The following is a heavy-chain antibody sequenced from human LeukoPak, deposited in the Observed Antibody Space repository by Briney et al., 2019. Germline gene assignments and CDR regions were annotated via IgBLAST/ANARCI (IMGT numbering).Heavy chain of an antibody. CDR2: ISAYNGNT. D-gene: IGHD3-10*01. CDR1: GYTFTSYG. J-gene: IGHJ5*02. Sequence: GASVKVSCKASGYTFTSYGISWVRQAPGQGLEWMGWISAYNGNTSYAQKLQGRVTMTTDTSTSTAYMELRSLRSDDTAVYYCARVATYYYGSGSYGSGWFDPWGQGTLVTVSS. CDR3: ARVATYYYGSGSYGSGWFDP. V-gene: IGHV1-18*01.